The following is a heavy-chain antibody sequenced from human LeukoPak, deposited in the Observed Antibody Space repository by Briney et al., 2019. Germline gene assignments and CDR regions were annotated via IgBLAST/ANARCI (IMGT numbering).Heavy chain of an antibody. CDR2: ISSSSSTL. J-gene: IGHJ5*02. D-gene: IGHD4-17*01. V-gene: IGHV3-48*04. CDR3: ARDDTVTKPIMGNWFDP. CDR1: GFTFSSYN. Sequence: GGSLRLSCAASGFTFSSYNMNWVRQAPGKGLEWASYISSSSSTLYYADSVKGRFTISRDNAKNSLYLQLNSLRAEDTAVYYCARDDTVTKPIMGNWFDPWGQGTLVTVSS.